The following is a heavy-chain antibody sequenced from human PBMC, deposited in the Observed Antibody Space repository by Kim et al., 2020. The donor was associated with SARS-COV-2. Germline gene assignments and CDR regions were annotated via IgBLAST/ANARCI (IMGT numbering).Heavy chain of an antibody. V-gene: IGHV3-7*04. D-gene: IGHD3-10*01. J-gene: IGHJ6*02. Sequence: VKGQFTNSRDNAKNSLYLQMNSLRAEDTAVYYCARDTMVRGVDYYYYGMDVWGQGTTVTVSS. CDR3: ARDTMVRGVDYYYYGMDV.